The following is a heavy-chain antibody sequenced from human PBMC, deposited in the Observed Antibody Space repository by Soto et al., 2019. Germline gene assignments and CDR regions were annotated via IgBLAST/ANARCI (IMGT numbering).Heavy chain of an antibody. J-gene: IGHJ4*02. CDR1: GFTFSGSA. V-gene: IGHV3-73*01. Sequence: EVQLVESGGGLVQPGGSLKLSCAASGFTFSGSAMHWVRQASGKGLEWVGRIRSKANSYATAYAASVKGRFTSYRDDSQNTAYLQMNSLKTEDTAVDYGPIHSLTTASGDDYWGQGTLVTVSS. CDR2: IRSKANSYAT. CDR3: PIHSLTTASGDDY. D-gene: IGHD4-17*01.